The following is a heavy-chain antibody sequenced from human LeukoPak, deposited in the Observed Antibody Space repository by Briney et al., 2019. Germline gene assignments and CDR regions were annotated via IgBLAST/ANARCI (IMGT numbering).Heavy chain of an antibody. V-gene: IGHV3-30-3*01. CDR2: ISYDGSNK. D-gene: IGHD3-22*01. Sequence: GGSLRLSCAASGFTFSSYAMHWVRQAPGKGLEWVAVISYDGSNKYYADSVKGRFTISRDNSKNTLYLQMNSLRAEDTAAYYCARDFYDSSGYYLDYWGQGTLVTVSS. CDR1: GFTFSSYA. CDR3: ARDFYDSSGYYLDY. J-gene: IGHJ4*02.